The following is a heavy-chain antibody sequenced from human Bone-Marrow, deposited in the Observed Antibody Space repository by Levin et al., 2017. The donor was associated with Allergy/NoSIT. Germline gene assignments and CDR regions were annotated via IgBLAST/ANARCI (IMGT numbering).Heavy chain of an antibody. V-gene: IGHV3-30*18. CDR1: GYNFRAFG. CDR2: ISDDGSDK. Sequence: LSLTCAASGYNFRAFGIHWVRQAPGKGLEWVAVISDDGSDKQYADSVKGRFTVSRDDSKSTSYLQLSSLRVEDTAIYYCAKDHTGYHYNYGLDVWGQGTTVTVSS. CDR3: AKDHTGYHYNYGLDV. J-gene: IGHJ6*02.